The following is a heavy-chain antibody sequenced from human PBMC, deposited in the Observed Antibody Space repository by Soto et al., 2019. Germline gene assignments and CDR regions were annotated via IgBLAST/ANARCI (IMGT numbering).Heavy chain of an antibody. J-gene: IGHJ5*02. CDR3: AKTAGSSSWYKTPIDL. V-gene: IGHV4-39*01. D-gene: IGHD6-13*01. Sequence: SETLSLTCTVSGGSVSSNSYSWGWIRQSPGKGLEWIGTIYSSENTYYNPSLLSRVTISVDTSKNEFSLRLSSVTAADTAVYYCAKTAGSSSWYKTPIDLWGPGSLVTVSS. CDR1: GGSVSSNSYS. CDR2: IYSSENT.